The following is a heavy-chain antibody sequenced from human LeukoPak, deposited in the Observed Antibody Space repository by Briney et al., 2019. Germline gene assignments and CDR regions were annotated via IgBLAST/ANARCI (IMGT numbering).Heavy chain of an antibody. V-gene: IGHV3-53*01. Sequence: PGGSLRLSCAASGFTVSSNYMSWVRQAPGKGLEWVSVIYSGGNTFYADSVKGRFTVSRDISKNTLYLQMNSLRAEDTAIYYCARTWTGYNVIDYWGQGTLVTVSS. CDR3: ARTWTGYNVIDY. CDR1: GFTVSSNY. J-gene: IGHJ4*02. CDR2: IYSGGNT. D-gene: IGHD3/OR15-3a*01.